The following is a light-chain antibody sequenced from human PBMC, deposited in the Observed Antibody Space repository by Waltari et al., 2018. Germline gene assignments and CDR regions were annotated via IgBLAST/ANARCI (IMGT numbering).Light chain of an antibody. CDR2: DVY. CDR3: SSYTSSGVV. J-gene: IGLJ2*01. Sequence: QSALTQPASVSGSPAQAIIISCPGTGSDVGGYDYVSWYQQYPGKAPRLIIYDVYNRPSWVSNRFSGSKSDNTASLTISGLQAEDESVYYCSSYTSSGVVFGGGTKLTVL. V-gene: IGLV2-14*01. CDR1: GSDVGGYDY.